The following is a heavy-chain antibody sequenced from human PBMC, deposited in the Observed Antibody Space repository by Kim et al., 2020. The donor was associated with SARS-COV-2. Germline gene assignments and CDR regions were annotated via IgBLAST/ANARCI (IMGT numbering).Heavy chain of an antibody. CDR1: GFTFSSYS. J-gene: IGHJ4*02. Sequence: EGSLRLSCAASGFTFSSYSMNWVRQAPGKGLEWVSYISSSSSTIYYADSVKGRFTISRDNAKNSLYLQMNSLRDEDTAVYYCARGNYYDSSGYPFDFDYWGQGTLVTVSS. D-gene: IGHD3-22*01. CDR3: ARGNYYDSSGYPFDFDY. CDR2: ISSSSSTI. V-gene: IGHV3-48*02.